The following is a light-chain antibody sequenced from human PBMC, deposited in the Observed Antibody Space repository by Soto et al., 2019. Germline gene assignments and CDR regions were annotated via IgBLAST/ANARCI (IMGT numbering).Light chain of an antibody. CDR1: SSNIGSNY. V-gene: IGLV1-47*01. Sequence: QSVLTQPPSASGTPGQRVTISCSGSSSNIGSNYVYWYQQLPGTAPKLLIHTNNQRPSGVPDRFSASKSGTSASLAISGLRSEDEADYYCAAWDDSLKVVFGGGTKLTVL. CDR3: AAWDDSLKVV. J-gene: IGLJ2*01. CDR2: TNN.